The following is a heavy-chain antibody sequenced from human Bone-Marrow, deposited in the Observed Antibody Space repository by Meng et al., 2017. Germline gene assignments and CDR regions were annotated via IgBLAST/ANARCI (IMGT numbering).Heavy chain of an antibody. CDR1: GFTFSSYG. Sequence: GGSLRLSCAASGFTFSSYGMHWVRQAPGKGLEWVAVIWYDGSNKYYADSVEGRFTISRDNSKNTLYLQMNSLSAEDTAVYYCARGPTVNDLDYWGQGTLVTVSS. J-gene: IGHJ4*02. V-gene: IGHV3-33*01. CDR2: IWYDGSNK. D-gene: IGHD4-17*01. CDR3: ARGPTVNDLDY.